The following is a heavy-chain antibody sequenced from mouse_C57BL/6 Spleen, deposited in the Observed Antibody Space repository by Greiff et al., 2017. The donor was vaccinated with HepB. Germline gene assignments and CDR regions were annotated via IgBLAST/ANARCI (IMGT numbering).Heavy chain of an antibody. J-gene: IGHJ2*01. D-gene: IGHD1-1*01. CDR3: ARYYGSSYGDYLDY. CDR1: GFTFSSYG. V-gene: IGHV5-6*01. CDR2: ISSGGSYT. Sequence: EVQLVESGGDLVKPGGSLKLSCAASGFTFSSYGMSWVRQTPDKRLEWVATISSGGSYTYYPDSVKGRFTISRDNAKNTLYLQRSSLKSEDTDMYYCARYYGSSYGDYLDYWGQGTTLTVSS.